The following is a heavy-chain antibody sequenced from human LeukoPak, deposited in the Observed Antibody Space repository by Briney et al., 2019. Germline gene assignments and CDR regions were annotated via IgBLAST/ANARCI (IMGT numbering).Heavy chain of an antibody. V-gene: IGHV4-59*01. J-gene: IGHJ4*02. Sequence: PSETLSLTCTVAGGSISSYHWSWIRQPPGKGLEWIGYIYYSGSTNYNPSLKSRATISVDTSENQFSLKLNSVTAADTAVYYCARADDYGDYYFGYWGQGTLVTVSS. D-gene: IGHD4-17*01. CDR3: ARADDYGDYYFGY. CDR2: IYYSGST. CDR1: GGSISSYH.